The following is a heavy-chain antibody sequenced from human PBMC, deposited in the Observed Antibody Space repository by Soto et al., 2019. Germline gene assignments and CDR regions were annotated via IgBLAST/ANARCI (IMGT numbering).Heavy chain of an antibody. Sequence: EVQLVESGGGLVQPGGSLRLSCAASGFTFSSYWMHWVRQGPGEGLVWVSRIMSDGSGTTYADSVKGRFTISRDYAKNTLNLKMKRRRAEDTAVYDCARVRGSGGVEYNMDVWGQGTTVTVSS. D-gene: IGHD3-16*01. J-gene: IGHJ6*02. V-gene: IGHV3-74*01. CDR2: IMSDGSGT. CDR3: ARVRGSGGVEYNMDV. CDR1: GFTFSSYW.